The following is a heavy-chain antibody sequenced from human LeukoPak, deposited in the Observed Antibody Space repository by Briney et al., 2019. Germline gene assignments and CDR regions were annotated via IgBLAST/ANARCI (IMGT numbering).Heavy chain of an antibody. D-gene: IGHD4-17*01. Sequence: GGSLRLSCAASGFTFSSYSMNWVRQAPGKGLEWVSSLSGGDYAQYADSVKGRFTISRDFYKNTLYLQMNSLRAEDTAIYYCARDPNGDYVGAFDFWGQGTMVTVSS. V-gene: IGHV3-23*01. CDR2: LSGGDYA. J-gene: IGHJ3*01. CDR3: ARDPNGDYVGAFDF. CDR1: GFTFSSYS.